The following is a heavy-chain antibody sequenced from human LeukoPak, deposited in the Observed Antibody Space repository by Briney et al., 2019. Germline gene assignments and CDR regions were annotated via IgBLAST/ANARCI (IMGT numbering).Heavy chain of an antibody. CDR2: ISYDGSNK. CDR1: GFTFSSYA. D-gene: IGHD3-22*01. CDR3: AKFGSSSGYYLDAFDI. Sequence: PGGSLRLSCAASGFTFSSYAMHWVRQAPGKGLEWVAVISYDGSNKYYADSVKGRFTISRDNSKNTLYLQMNSLRAEDTAVYYCAKFGSSSGYYLDAFDIWGQGTMVTVSS. V-gene: IGHV3-30*04. J-gene: IGHJ3*02.